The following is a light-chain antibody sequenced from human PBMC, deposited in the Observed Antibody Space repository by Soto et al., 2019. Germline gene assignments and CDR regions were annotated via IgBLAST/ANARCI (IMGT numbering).Light chain of an antibody. CDR3: QQSYSTPPDT. CDR1: QSISKY. J-gene: IGKJ2*01. CDR2: AAS. V-gene: IGKV1-39*01. Sequence: DIQMTQSPSSLSASVGDRVTITCRASQSISKYLNWYQQKPGQAPNLLIYAASTLQSGVPSRFSGSGSGTDFTLTTSSLQPEDFATYYCQQSYSTPPDTFGQGTKLEIK.